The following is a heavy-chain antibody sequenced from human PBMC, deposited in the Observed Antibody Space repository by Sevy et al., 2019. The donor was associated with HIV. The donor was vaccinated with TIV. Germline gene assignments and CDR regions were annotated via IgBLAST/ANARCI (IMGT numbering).Heavy chain of an antibody. D-gene: IGHD3-9*01. CDR3: ARAYYDILTGYPALNAIDY. CDR1: GYTFTSYG. J-gene: IGHJ4*02. V-gene: IGHV1-18*01. CDR2: ISAYNGNT. Sequence: ASVKVSCKASGYTFTSYGISWVRQAPGQGLEWMGWISAYNGNTNYAQKLQGRVTMTTDTSTSTAYMELRSLRSDDTAVYYCARAYYDILTGYPALNAIDYWGQGTLVTVSS.